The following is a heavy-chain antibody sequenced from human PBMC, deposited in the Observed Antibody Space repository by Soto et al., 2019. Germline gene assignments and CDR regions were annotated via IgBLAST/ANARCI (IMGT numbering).Heavy chain of an antibody. CDR1: GGTFSSYT. J-gene: IGHJ4*02. V-gene: IGHV1-69*08. D-gene: IGHD6-6*01. Sequence: QVQLVQSGAEVKKPGSSVKVSCKASGGTFSSYTISWVRQAPGQGLEWMGMIIPILGIANYAQKFQGRVTITAYKSTSTAYMELSSLRSDGTVVKYCARDKEDLDSSSPIDYRGQGTLVTVSS. CDR2: IIPILGIA. CDR3: ARDKEDLDSSSPIDY.